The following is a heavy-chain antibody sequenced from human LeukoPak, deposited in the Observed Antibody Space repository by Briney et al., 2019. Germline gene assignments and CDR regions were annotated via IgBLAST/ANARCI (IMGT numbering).Heavy chain of an antibody. Sequence: GGSLRLSCAASGFTFSSYAMSWVRQAQGKGLEWVSALSGSGGRTYYADSVQGRFTVSRDNSKNTLFLQMNSLRAEDTAVYYCAKDLHYCSNGVCYLDSWGQGTLVTVSS. D-gene: IGHD2-8*01. J-gene: IGHJ4*02. CDR3: AKDLHYCSNGVCYLDS. V-gene: IGHV3-23*01. CDR1: GFTFSSYA. CDR2: LSGSGGRT.